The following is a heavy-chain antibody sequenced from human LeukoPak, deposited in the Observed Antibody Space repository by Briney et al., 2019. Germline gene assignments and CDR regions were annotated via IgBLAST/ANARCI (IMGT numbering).Heavy chain of an antibody. CDR3: ARGLDGNYTRGAFDI. CDR1: GFTFSSYD. V-gene: IGHV3-13*01. J-gene: IGHJ3*02. D-gene: IGHD1-7*01. CDR2: LGTIGDT. Sequence: GGSLRLSCAASGFTFSSYDMHWVRQATGKGLEWVSALGTIGDTYYPDSVKGRFTISRENATNSLYPQMNSLRAGDTAVYYCARGLDGNYTRGAFDIWGQGTMVTVSS.